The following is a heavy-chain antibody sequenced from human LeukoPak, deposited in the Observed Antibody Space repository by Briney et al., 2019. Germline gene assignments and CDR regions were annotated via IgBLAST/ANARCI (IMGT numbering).Heavy chain of an antibody. J-gene: IGHJ5*02. D-gene: IGHD2-2*01. Sequence: MASETLSLTCTVSGGSISSYYWSWIRQPPGKGLEWIGYIYYSGSTNYNPSLKSRVTISVDTSKNQFSLKLSSVPAADTAVYYCARVPAATRGAWWFDPWGQGTLVTVSS. V-gene: IGHV4-59*01. CDR2: IYYSGST. CDR1: GGSISSYY. CDR3: ARVPAATRGAWWFDP.